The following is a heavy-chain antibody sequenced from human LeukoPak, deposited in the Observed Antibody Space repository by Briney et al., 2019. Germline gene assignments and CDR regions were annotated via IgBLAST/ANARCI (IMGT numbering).Heavy chain of an antibody. CDR2: INPAGSET. CDR3: ARFGYVAAVDV. V-gene: IGHV3-7*01. D-gene: IGHD2-15*01. Sequence: GGSLRLSCAASGFSFSTYWMTWVRQAPGTGLEWVANINPAGSETYYVDPVKGRFSISRDNAKNLVYLQMSSLRAEDTAVYHCARFGYVAAVDVWGQGTPVTVSS. CDR1: GFSFSTYW. J-gene: IGHJ4*02.